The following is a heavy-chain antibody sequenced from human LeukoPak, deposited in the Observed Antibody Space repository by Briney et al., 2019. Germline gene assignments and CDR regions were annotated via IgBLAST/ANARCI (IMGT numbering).Heavy chain of an antibody. Sequence: RESLHISGKGSGSRFTSYWIGWARQMPGKGLEWMGIIYPGDSGTRDSPSFQGQVTISADKSISTAYLQWSSLKASDTAMYYCARIPGGWLQSYFDYWGQGTLVTVSS. CDR1: GSRFTSYW. D-gene: IGHD5-24*01. CDR3: ARIPGGWLQSYFDY. V-gene: IGHV5-51*01. J-gene: IGHJ4*02. CDR2: IYPGDSGT.